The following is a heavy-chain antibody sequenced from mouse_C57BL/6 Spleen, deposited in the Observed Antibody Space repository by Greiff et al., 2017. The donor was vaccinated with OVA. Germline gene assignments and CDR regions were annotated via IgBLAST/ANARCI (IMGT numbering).Heavy chain of an antibody. D-gene: IGHD1-1*02. CDR2: INPNNGGT. J-gene: IGHJ1*03. CDR3: ARSGGYWYFDV. Sequence: EVQLQQSGPELVKPGASVKIPCKASGYTFTDYNMDWVKQSHGKSLEWIGDINPNNGGTIYNQKFKGKATLTVDKSSSTAYMELRSLTSEYTAVYYCARSGGYWYFDVWGTGTTVTVSS. CDR1: GYTFTDYN. V-gene: IGHV1-18*01.